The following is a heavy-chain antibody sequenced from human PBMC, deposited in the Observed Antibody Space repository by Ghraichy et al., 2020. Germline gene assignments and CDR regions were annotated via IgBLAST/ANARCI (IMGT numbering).Heavy chain of an antibody. V-gene: IGHV3-30-3*01. Sequence: GGSLRLSCAASGFTFSSYAMHWVRQAPGKGLEWVAVISYDGSNKYYADSVKGRFTISRDNSKNTLYLQMNSLRAEDTAVYYCARDRSDYFDYWGQGTLVTVSS. CDR1: GFTFSSYA. CDR2: ISYDGSNK. J-gene: IGHJ4*02. CDR3: ARDRSDYFDY.